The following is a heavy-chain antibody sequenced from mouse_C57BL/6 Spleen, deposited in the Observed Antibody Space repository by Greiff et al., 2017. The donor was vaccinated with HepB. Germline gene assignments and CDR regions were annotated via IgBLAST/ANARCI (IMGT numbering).Heavy chain of an antibody. D-gene: IGHD2-4*01. V-gene: IGHV7-1*01. CDR1: GFTFSDFY. Sequence: EVQGVESGGGLVQSGRSLRLSCATSGFTFSDFYMEWVRQAPGKGLEWIAASRNKANDYTTEYSASVKGRFIVSRDTSQSILYLQMNALRAEDTAIYYCARDAAYDYDSNWYFDVWGTGTTVTVSS. CDR2: SRNKANDYTT. J-gene: IGHJ1*03. CDR3: ARDAAYDYDSNWYFDV.